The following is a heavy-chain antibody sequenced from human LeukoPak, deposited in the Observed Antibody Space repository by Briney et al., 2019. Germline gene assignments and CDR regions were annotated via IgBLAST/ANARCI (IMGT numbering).Heavy chain of an antibody. CDR2: ISAYNGNT. D-gene: IGHD6-19*01. Sequence: ASVKVSCKASGYTFTSYGISWVRQAPGQGLEWMGWISAYNGNTNYAQKLQGRVTMTTDTSTSTAYMELRSLRSDDTAVYYCAKDWRVTQQWLVPELGFQHWGQGTLVTVSS. CDR3: AKDWRVTQQWLVPELGFQH. J-gene: IGHJ1*01. V-gene: IGHV1-18*01. CDR1: GYTFTSYG.